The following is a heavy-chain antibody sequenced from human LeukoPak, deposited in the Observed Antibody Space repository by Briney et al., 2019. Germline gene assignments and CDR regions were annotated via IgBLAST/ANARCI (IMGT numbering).Heavy chain of an antibody. J-gene: IGHJ4*02. CDR1: GYSISTGHY. CDR3: ARGGNWFDY. V-gene: IGHV4-38-2*01. CDR2: ISHTGNT. D-gene: IGHD4-23*01. Sequence: SETLSLTCAVSGYSISTGHYWGWIRQPPGTGLEWIGSISHTGNTYYNPSLKSRVTISADMSKNQFSLKVSSVTAADTAVYYCARGGNWFDYWGQGTRVTVSS.